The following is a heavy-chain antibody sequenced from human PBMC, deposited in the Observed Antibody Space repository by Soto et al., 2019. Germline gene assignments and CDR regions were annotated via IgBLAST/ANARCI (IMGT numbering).Heavy chain of an antibody. CDR3: ARGIYSSSSFFDY. V-gene: IGHV4-34*01. CDR1: GESFSGYF. Sequence: SETLSLTCAVFGESFSGYFWSWIRQPPGKGLEWIGEISHTGSTNYNPSLKSRVTISVDTSENQFSLKLSSVTAADTAVSYCARGIYSSSSFFDYWGQGTLVTVSS. CDR2: ISHTGST. D-gene: IGHD6-6*01. J-gene: IGHJ4*02.